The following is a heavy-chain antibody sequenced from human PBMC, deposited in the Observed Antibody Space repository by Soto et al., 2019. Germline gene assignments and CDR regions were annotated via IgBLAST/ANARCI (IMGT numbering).Heavy chain of an antibody. V-gene: IGHV1-18*01. D-gene: IGHD2-15*01. Sequence: QVQLVQSGPEVKKAGASVKVSCTAPTDYIFLAYGFDWVRQAPGQGLEWMGWISPKFGRTNYARTLQDRFTMTADVSTNSVSMELRDLRSDDTAVYYCARDDCNGGSCDGGHYLDLWGRGTPISVSS. CDR1: DYIFLAYG. J-gene: IGHJ2*01. CDR2: ISPKFGRT. CDR3: ARDDCNGGSCDGGHYLDL.